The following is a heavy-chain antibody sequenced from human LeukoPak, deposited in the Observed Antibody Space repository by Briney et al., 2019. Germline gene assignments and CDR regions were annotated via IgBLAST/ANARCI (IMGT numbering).Heavy chain of an antibody. Sequence: SETLSLTCTLSGDALSGYYWVWVRQAAGKGLEWLGRVYTDGRTSFYPSLQSRVTMSVDMSKNQFSLRLTSVTAADTAVYCCVRGGAYDKSHFHFFQFMDVWGKGTTVTVSS. CDR2: VYTDGRT. CDR3: VRGGAYDKSHFHFFQFMDV. CDR1: GDALSGYY. V-gene: IGHV4-4*07. J-gene: IGHJ6*03. D-gene: IGHD2/OR15-2a*01.